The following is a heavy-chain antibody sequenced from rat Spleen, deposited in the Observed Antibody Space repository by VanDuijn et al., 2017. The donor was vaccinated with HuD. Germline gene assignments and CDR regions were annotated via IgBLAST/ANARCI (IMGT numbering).Heavy chain of an antibody. J-gene: IGHJ2*01. CDR1: GFNFNDYW. CDR3: VREEFGVDY. V-gene: IGHV4-2*01. D-gene: IGHD4-3*01. CDR2: INKDSRTI. Sequence: EVKLVESGGGLVQPGRSLKLSCAASGFNFNDYWMGWVRQAPGRGLEWIGEINKDSRTIKYTPSLKEKLTISRDNAQNTLYLQMSRLGSEDTAIYYCVREEFGVDYWGQGVMVTVSS.